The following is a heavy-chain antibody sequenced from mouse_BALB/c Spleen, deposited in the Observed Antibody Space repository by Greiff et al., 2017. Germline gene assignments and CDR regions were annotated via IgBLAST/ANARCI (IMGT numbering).Heavy chain of an antibody. V-gene: IGHV5-12-1*01. CDR2: ISSGGGST. CDR1: GFTFSSYD. J-gene: IGHJ4*01. CDR3: ARHNYYAMDY. Sequence: EVKLVESGGGLVQPGGSLKLSCAASGFTFSSYDMSWVRQTPEKRLEWVAYISSGGGSTYYPDTVKGRFTISRDNAKNTLYLQMSSLKSEDTAMYYCARHNYYAMDYWGQGTSVTVSS.